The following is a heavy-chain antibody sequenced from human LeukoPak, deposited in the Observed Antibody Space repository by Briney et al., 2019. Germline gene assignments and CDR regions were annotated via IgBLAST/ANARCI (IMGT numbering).Heavy chain of an antibody. V-gene: IGHV3-7*01. CDR3: ATYTHWVAGDV. D-gene: IGHD3-16*01. CDR2: MNQDGREK. Sequence: GGSLRLSCAASGSTFSDSWMSWVSHDPGKGLGWVANMNQDGREKDSVDSVKGRFTISRDNARNSLYLQMGSMRAEDTAVYYCATYTHWVAGDVWGQGTTVTVSS. J-gene: IGHJ6*02. CDR1: GSTFSDSW.